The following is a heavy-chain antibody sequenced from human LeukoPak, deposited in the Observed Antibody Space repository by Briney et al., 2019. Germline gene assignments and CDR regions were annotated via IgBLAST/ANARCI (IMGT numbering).Heavy chain of an antibody. CDR2: ISSNEGTT. CDR1: GFTFSNYA. CDR3: ARGGALVRGALDN. V-gene: IGHV3-64*01. Sequence: GGSLRLSCAASGFTFSNYAMHWVRQAPGKGLKYVSVISSNEGTTYYANSVKGRFTISRDNSKNTLYLQMGSLRAEDMAVYYCARGGALVRGALDNWGQGTLVTVSS. J-gene: IGHJ4*02. D-gene: IGHD3-10*01.